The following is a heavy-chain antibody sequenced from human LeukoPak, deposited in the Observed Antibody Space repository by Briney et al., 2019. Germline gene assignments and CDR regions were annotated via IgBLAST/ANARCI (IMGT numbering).Heavy chain of an antibody. J-gene: IGHJ4*02. CDR1: GYTFTNYD. V-gene: IGHV1-8*01. CDR3: ARGLTYYYDSSGTTDY. D-gene: IGHD3-22*01. Sequence: GASVKVSCKASGYTFTNYDINWVRQATGQGLEWMGWMNPNSGNTGYAQKFQGRVTMTRNTSISTAYMELSSLRSEDTAVYYCARGLTYYYDSSGTTDYWGQGTLVTVSS. CDR2: MNPNSGNT.